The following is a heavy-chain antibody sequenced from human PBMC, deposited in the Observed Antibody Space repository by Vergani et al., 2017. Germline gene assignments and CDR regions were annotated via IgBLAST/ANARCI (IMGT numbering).Heavy chain of an antibody. CDR3: VIYYYDSSGYYQNDY. Sequence: QVQLQQWGAGLLKPSETLSLTCAVYGGSFSGYYWSWIRQPPGKGLEWIGEINHSGSTNYNPSLKSRVTISVDTSKNQFSLKLSSVTAVDTAVYYCVIYYYDSSGYYQNDYGGQGTRVTVSS. CDR2: INHSGST. D-gene: IGHD3-22*01. V-gene: IGHV4-34*01. CDR1: GGSFSGYY. J-gene: IGHJ4*02.